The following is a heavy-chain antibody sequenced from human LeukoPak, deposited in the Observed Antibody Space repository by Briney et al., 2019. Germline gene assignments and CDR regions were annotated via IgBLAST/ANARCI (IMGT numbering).Heavy chain of an antibody. CDR3: ARYPTAMVSFDF. D-gene: IGHD5-18*01. Sequence: SETLSLTCTVSGGSISSSDYYWGWIRQPPGKGLEWVGSIYYSGNTYYNPFLKSRVTISVDTSKNQFSLRLSFVTAADTAVYYCARYPTAMVSFDFWGQGTLVTVSS. V-gene: IGHV4-39*01. J-gene: IGHJ4*02. CDR1: GGSISSSDYY. CDR2: IYYSGNT.